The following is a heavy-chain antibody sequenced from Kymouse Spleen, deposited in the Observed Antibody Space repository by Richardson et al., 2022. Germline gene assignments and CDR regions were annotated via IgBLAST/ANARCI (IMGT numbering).Heavy chain of an antibody. Sequence: QVQLQESGPGLVKPSETLSLTCTVSGGSISSYYWSWIRQPPGKGLEWIGYIYYSGSTNYNPSLKSRVTISVDTSKNQFSLKLSSVTAADTAVYYCARDGEQWLAFDYWGQGTLVTVSS. CDR2: IYYSGST. D-gene: IGHD6-19*01. CDR1: GGSISSYY. CDR3: ARDGEQWLAFDY. V-gene: IGHV4-59*01. J-gene: IGHJ4*02.